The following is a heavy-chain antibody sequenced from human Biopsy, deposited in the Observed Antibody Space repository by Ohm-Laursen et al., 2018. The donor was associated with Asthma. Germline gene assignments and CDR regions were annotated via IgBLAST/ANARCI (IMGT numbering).Heavy chain of an antibody. CDR1: GFMFRSFG. CDR2: ISYDGNHK. J-gene: IGHJ4*02. V-gene: IGHV3-30*18. D-gene: IGHD5-12*01. CDR3: AKRRGYSGHDNDY. Sequence: SLRLSCAASGFMFRSFGMHWVRQAPGKGLEWVAVISYDGNHKFYEDSVKGRFTIFRDNSKNTLYLQMNSLRTEDTAVYYCAKRRGYSGHDNDYWGQGTLVSVSS.